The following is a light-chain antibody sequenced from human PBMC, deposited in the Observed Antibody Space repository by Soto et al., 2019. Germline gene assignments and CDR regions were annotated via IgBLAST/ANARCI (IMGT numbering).Light chain of an antibody. V-gene: IGKV3-11*01. CDR3: QQRAGSST. J-gene: IGKJ5*01. CDR1: QSVSNQ. CDR2: DAS. Sequence: EIVSTQSPVTLSLSPGERATLYCRASQSVSNQLAWYKAKACQAPRLLIYDASRRVTGIPPRFSGSGSGTDFTLTLRSLEPEDFAVDDCQQRAGSSTFGPGTRVEIK.